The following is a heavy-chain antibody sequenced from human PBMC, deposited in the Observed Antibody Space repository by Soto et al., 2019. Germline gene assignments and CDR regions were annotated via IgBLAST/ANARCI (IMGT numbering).Heavy chain of an antibody. V-gene: IGHV4-4*07. CDR2: IYSSGST. J-gene: IGHJ4*02. CDR3: ASERVLDHAYDY. D-gene: IGHD1-1*01. Sequence: SETLSLTCIVSSGTISSYYWSWIRQPAGKGLEWIGRIYSSGSTNYNPSLKSRVTMSVDTSKNQFSLKLTSVTAADTAVYYCASERVLDHAYDYWGQGTLVTVSS. CDR1: SGTISSYY.